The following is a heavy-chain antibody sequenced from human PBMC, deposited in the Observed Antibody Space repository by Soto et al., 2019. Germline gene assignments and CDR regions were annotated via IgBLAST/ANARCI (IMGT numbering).Heavy chain of an antibody. CDR1: GFTFSTYS. V-gene: IGHV3-21*01. J-gene: IGHJ6*02. CDR3: AREYTAWPLAYGLDV. CDR2: ISSRSDI. Sequence: LRLSCVGSGFTFSTYSINWVRQAPGKGLEWVSSISSRSDIYYADSVKGRFTISRDNAKNSVSLQMNSLRAEDTAVYYCAREYTAWPLAYGLDVWGQGTTVTVS. D-gene: IGHD2-2*02.